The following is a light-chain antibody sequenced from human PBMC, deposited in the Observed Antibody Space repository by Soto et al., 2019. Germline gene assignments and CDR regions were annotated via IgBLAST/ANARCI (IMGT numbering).Light chain of an antibody. CDR2: ASS. J-gene: IGKJ1*01. V-gene: IGKV1-6*01. Sequence: AIRMTQSPSSLSASVGDRVTMSCRASQGIRNDLAWYQQKAGKAPKLLIFASSNLQSGVPSRFSGSGSGTDFTLTIRRMPTEDFATYYCLQLYNFSWTFGQGTKVDIK. CDR3: LQLYNFSWT. CDR1: QGIRND.